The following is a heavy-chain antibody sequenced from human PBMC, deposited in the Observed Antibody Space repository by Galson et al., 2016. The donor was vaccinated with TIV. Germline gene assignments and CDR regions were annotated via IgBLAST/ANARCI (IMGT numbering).Heavy chain of an antibody. V-gene: IGHV2-70*17. CDR1: GFSLTTHGMC. CDR2: TDWVGDK. J-gene: IGHJ4*02. Sequence: PALVKPTQTLTLTCTFSGFSLTTHGMCVSWIRQPPGKALEWLARTDWVGDKFYSTSLQTRLSISKDTSRNQVVLTLSNVDPVDTATYFCARSSIRDVSTHRFFDYWGQGTLVTVSP. D-gene: IGHD5-24*01. CDR3: ARSSIRDVSTHRFFDY.